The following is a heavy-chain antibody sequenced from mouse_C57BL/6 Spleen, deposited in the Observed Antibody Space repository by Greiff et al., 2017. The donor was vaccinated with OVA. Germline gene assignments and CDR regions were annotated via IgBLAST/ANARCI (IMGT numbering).Heavy chain of an antibody. Sequence: EVKLQQSGPELVKPGASVKIPCKASGYTFTDYNMDWVKQSHGKSLEWIGDINPNNGGTIYNQKFKGKATLTVDKSSSTAYMELRSLTSEDTAVYYCARGYDYDGWFAYWGQGTLVTVSA. J-gene: IGHJ3*01. CDR3: ARGYDYDGWFAY. V-gene: IGHV1-18*01. D-gene: IGHD2-4*01. CDR1: GYTFTDYN. CDR2: INPNNGGT.